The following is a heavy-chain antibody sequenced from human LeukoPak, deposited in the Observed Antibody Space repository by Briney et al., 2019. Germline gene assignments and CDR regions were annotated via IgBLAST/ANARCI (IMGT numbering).Heavy chain of an antibody. D-gene: IGHD3/OR15-3a*01. CDR2: IYYSGST. Sequence: SETLSLTCTISGGSISSYYWSWIRQPPGKGLEWIGYIYYSGSTNYNPSLKSRVTISVDTSKNQFSLKLSSVTAADTAVYYCARQTGSGLFILPGGQGTLVTVSS. J-gene: IGHJ4*02. V-gene: IGHV4-59*01. CDR3: ARQTGSGLFILP. CDR1: GGSISSYY.